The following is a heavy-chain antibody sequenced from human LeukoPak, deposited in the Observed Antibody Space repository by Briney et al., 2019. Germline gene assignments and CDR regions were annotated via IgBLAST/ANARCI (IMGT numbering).Heavy chain of an antibody. V-gene: IGHV4-39*07. CDR3: ARGGDRSFDY. CDR2: IFYSGST. D-gene: IGHD3-10*01. Sequence: PSETLSLTCTVSGGSISTSSYYWGWVRQPPGKGLEWIGNIFYSGSTYYSPSLKSRVTISLDTSKNQFSLNLNSVTAADTAVYYCARGGDRSFDYWGQGTLVTVSS. J-gene: IGHJ4*02. CDR1: GGSISTSSYY.